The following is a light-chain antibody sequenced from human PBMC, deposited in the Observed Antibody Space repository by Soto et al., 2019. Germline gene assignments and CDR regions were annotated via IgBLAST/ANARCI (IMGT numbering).Light chain of an antibody. CDR3: QHYAGSPYT. V-gene: IGKV3-20*01. CDR2: GAS. J-gene: IGKJ2*01. Sequence: VLTQSPGTLSLSPGEGATLSCRASQSVRSGSLAWYQQKPGQPPRLLIYGASSRATDIPDRFSGSGSGTDFTLSISRLEPEDFAVYYCQHYAGSPYTFGQGTKLEIK. CDR1: QSVRSGS.